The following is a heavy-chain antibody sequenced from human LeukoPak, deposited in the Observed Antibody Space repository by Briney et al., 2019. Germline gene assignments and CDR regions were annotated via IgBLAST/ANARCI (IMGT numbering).Heavy chain of an antibody. Sequence: PGGSLRLSCAASGFTFSSYSMNWVRQAPGKGLEWVSSISSRSSYIYYADSVKGRFTISRDNAKNSLYLQMNSLRAEDTAVYYCARAAGIDYGDYYYYGMESGARGPWSPSP. CDR2: ISSRSSYI. V-gene: IGHV3-21*01. CDR3: ARAAGIDYGDYYYYGMES. CDR1: GFTFSSYS. J-gene: IGHJ6*02. D-gene: IGHD4-17*01.